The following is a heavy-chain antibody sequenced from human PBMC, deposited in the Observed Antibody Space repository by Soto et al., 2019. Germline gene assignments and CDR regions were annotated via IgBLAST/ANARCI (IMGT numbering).Heavy chain of an antibody. CDR1: GFTFSSYA. V-gene: IGHV3-23*01. CDR3: ERAVNGWYVVGHFDY. CDR2: ISGSGGTT. J-gene: IGHJ4*02. D-gene: IGHD6-19*01. Sequence: PGGALRLSCAASGFTFSSYAMSWVRQAPGKGLEWVSAISGSGGTTYYADSVKGRFTISRDNSKNTLYLQMNSLRVEDTAVYYCERAVNGWYVVGHFDYWGQGTLVTVSS.